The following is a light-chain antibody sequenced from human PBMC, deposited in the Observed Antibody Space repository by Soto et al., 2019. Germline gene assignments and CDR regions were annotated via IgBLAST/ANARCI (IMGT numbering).Light chain of an antibody. CDR1: TSDIGDHNY. V-gene: IGLV2-14*01. Sequence: QSALTQPASVSGSPGQSITISCTGSTSDIGDHNYVSWYQQYPGKAPRLMISEVSDRPSGVSTRFSGSKSGNTASLTISGLQADDEADYYCSSYTSSTALNVFGSGTKLTVL. CDR3: SSYTSSTALNV. J-gene: IGLJ1*01. CDR2: EVS.